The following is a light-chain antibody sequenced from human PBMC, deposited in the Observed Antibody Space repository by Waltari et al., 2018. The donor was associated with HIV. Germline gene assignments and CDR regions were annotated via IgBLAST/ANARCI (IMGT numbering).Light chain of an antibody. CDR3: QAWDSSTCV. V-gene: IGLV3-1*01. Sequence: SSHLTQPPSVSVAPGQPANITCSGDKLGDKYACWYQRKPGQDPLLVMYQDTKPPSGIPERFSGSNSGNTASLTISGTQAMDEADYYCQAWDSSTCVFGGGTKLTVL. CDR2: QDT. CDR1: KLGDKY. J-gene: IGLJ2*01.